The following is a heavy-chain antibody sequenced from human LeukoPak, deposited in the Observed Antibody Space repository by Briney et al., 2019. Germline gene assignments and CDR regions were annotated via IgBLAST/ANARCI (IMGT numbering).Heavy chain of an antibody. CDR1: GFTFSSYA. CDR2: ISYDGSNK. D-gene: IGHD3-10*01. J-gene: IGHJ6*02. Sequence: PGRSLRLSCAASGFTFSSYAMHWVRQAPGKGLEWVTVISYDGSNKYYADSVKGRFTISRENSKNTLSLHMTSLRAEDTAVYYCARDETRYYGSGSSPPAYYYYYGMDVWGQGTTVTVSS. V-gene: IGHV3-30-3*01. CDR3: ARDETRYYGSGSSPPAYYYYYGMDV.